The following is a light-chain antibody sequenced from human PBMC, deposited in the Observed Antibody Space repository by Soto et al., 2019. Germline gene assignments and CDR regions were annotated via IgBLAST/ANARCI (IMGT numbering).Light chain of an antibody. V-gene: IGKV1-8*01. Sequence: AIRMTQSPSSLSASTVDRVTITCRASQGISSYLAWYQQKPGKAPNLVMYAASTLQSGVPSRFSGSGSGTDLTLTISGLQSEDFATYYCQQYYRYPRTFGKGTKVDIK. CDR2: AAS. CDR1: QGISSY. J-gene: IGKJ1*01. CDR3: QQYYRYPRT.